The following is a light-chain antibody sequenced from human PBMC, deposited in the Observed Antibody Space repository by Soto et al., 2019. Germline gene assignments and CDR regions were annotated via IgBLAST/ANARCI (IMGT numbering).Light chain of an antibody. CDR3: AAWDASLSGPYYV. CDR1: SSNIGSNY. CDR2: RNN. Sequence: QSVLTQPPSASGTPGQRVTISCSGSSSNIGSNYVYWYQQLPGTAPKLLIYRNNQRPSGVPDRFSGSTSGTSASLAISGLRSEDEADYYCAAWDASLSGPYYVFGTGTKLTVL. J-gene: IGLJ1*01. V-gene: IGLV1-47*01.